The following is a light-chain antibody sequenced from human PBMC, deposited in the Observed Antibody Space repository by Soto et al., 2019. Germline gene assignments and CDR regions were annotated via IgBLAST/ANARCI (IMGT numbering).Light chain of an antibody. V-gene: IGKV1-5*03. CDR1: QSISSW. CDR2: KAS. CDR3: QQYNSMGT. J-gene: IGKJ1*01. Sequence: IQMTQSPFPTSASLGDRVNINCRSSQSISSWLAWFQQKPGKAPKLLIYKASTLERGVPSRFSGSGSGTEFTLTISSQQPDDFATYYCQQYNSMGTFGQGTKV.